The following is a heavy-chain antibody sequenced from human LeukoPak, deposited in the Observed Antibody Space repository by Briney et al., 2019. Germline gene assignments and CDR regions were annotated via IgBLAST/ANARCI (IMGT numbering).Heavy chain of an antibody. V-gene: IGHV3-23*01. J-gene: IGHJ4*02. CDR1: GFTLSSFS. CDR2: ISSRGDNT. Sequence: GGSLRLSCAASGFTLSSFSMSGVRQAPGRGLERVSSISSRGDNTYDADSVKGRFTISRDNSKNSLYLQMDSLRAEDTAVYYCAKGPRPDLSVAHTVENWGQGTLVTVSS. D-gene: IGHD6-19*01. CDR3: AKGPRPDLSVAHTVEN.